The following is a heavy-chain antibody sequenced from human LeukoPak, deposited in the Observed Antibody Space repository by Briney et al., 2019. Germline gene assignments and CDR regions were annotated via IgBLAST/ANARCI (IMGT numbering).Heavy chain of an antibody. V-gene: IGHV3-21*01. Sequence: GGSLRLSCAASGFTFSGYSMNWVRQAPGKGLEWVSSISSSSSYIYYADSVKGRFTISRDNAKNSLYLQMNSLRAEDTAVYYCARDLLAARPRYYFDYWGQGTLVTVSS. D-gene: IGHD6-6*01. J-gene: IGHJ4*02. CDR3: ARDLLAARPRYYFDY. CDR1: GFTFSGYS. CDR2: ISSSSSYI.